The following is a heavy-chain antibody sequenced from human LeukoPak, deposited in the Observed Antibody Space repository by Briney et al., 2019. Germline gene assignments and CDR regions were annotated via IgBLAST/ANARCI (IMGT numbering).Heavy chain of an antibody. CDR1: GYSFTSYW. CDR2: IYPGDSDI. V-gene: IGHV5-51*01. J-gene: IGHJ6*02. CDR3: ARAQNVYYYYYGMDV. Sequence: GESLKISCKGSGYSFTSYWIGWVRQKPGKGLECMGIIYPGDSDIRYSPSFQGQVTISADKSISTAYLQWSSLKASDTAMCYCARAQNVYYYYYGMDVWGQGTTVTVSS.